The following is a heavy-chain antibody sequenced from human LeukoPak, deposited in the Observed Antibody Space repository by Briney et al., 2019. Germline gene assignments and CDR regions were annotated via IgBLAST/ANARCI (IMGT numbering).Heavy chain of an antibody. CDR1: GGSISSSSYY. CDR2: IYYSGST. Sequence: SETLSLTCTVSGGSISSSSYYWGWIRQPPGKGLEWIGGIYYSGSTYYNPSLKSRVTISVDTSKNQFSLKLSSVTAADTAVYYCALDLFGELSYWGQGTLVTVSS. CDR3: ALDLFGELSY. V-gene: IGHV4-39*01. J-gene: IGHJ4*02. D-gene: IGHD3-10*02.